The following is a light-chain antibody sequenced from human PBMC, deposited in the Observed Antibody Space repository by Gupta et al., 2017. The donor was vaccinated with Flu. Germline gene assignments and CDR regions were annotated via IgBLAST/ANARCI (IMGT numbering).Light chain of an antibody. CDR3: PQRYSTPPST. J-gene: IGKJ1*01. CDR1: QRISSY. Sequence: DVQMTQSPSSLSASVADRVTITCWASQRISSYLNWYQQKPGKAPKLLIYAAASLQSGVPPKSSGSGSGTDFTLTISSLQAEDFVTYYCPQRYSTPPSTFGHGTKVEIK. CDR2: AAA. V-gene: IGKV1-39*01.